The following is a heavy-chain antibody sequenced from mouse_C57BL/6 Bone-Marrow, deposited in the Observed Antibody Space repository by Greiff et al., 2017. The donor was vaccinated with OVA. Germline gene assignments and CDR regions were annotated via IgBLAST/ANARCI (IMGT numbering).Heavy chain of an antibody. CDR3: ARYEFGMDY. CDR2: IDPSDSYT. J-gene: IGHJ4*01. Sequence: VQLQQPGAELVMPGASVKLSCKASGYTFTSYWMHWVKQRPGQGLEWIGEIDPSDSYTNYNQKFKGKSTLTVDKSSSTAYMQLSSLTSEDSAVYYCARYEFGMDYWGQGTSVTVSS. V-gene: IGHV1-69*01. D-gene: IGHD2-3*01. CDR1: GYTFTSYW.